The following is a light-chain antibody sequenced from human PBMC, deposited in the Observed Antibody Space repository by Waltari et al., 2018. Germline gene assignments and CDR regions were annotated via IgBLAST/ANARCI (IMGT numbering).Light chain of an antibody. Sequence: QSALTQPVSVSGSPGQSLTISCTGTRNDVGTYKFVSWYQQHPGKAPKVIIFEVNERPSGVSNRFSGSKSGNTASLTISGLQPEDEADYYCCSYAGSSTWVFGGGTKLTVL. CDR1: RNDVGTYKF. V-gene: IGLV2-23*02. CDR2: EVN. J-gene: IGLJ3*02. CDR3: CSYAGSSTWV.